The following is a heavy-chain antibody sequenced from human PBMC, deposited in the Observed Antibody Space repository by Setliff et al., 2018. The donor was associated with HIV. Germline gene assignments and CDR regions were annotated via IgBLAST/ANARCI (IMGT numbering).Heavy chain of an antibody. Sequence: KPSETLSLTCTVSGGSITPHYWSWIRQPPGKGLEWIGLIYYSGSTNYSPSLKSRVTISVDSSKNQFSLKLNSVTAADTAVYYCARFEHYYDASGPAGSEGYFGYWGQGTLVTVSS. V-gene: IGHV4-59*08. CDR3: ARFEHYYDASGPAGSEGYFGY. CDR1: GGSITPHY. CDR2: IYYSGST. J-gene: IGHJ4*02. D-gene: IGHD3-22*01.